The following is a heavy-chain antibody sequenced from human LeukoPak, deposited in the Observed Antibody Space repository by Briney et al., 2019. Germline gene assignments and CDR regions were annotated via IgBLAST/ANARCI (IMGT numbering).Heavy chain of an antibody. Sequence: ETLSLTCAVYGGSFSGYYWSWIRQPPGKGLEWVSVIYSGGSTYYADSVKGRFTISRDNSKNTLYLQMNSLRAEDTAVYYCARLGQTGFDPWGQGTLVTVSS. V-gene: IGHV3-66*01. CDR3: ARLGQTGFDP. D-gene: IGHD1-1*01. CDR1: GGSFSGYY. J-gene: IGHJ5*02. CDR2: IYSGGST.